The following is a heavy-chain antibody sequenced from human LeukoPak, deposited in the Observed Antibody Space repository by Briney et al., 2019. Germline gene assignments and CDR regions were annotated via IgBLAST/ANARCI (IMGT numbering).Heavy chain of an antibody. CDR3: ASPGSGASLDF. D-gene: IGHD3-10*01. V-gene: IGHV3-48*01. Sequence: AGGSLRLSCAASGFTFSSYSMIWVRQAPGQGLEWVSYISSSSSTIYYADSVKGRFTISRDNAKNSLYLQMNSLRAEDTAVYYCASPGSGASLDFWGQGTLVTVSS. CDR1: GFTFSSYS. J-gene: IGHJ4*02. CDR2: ISSSSSTI.